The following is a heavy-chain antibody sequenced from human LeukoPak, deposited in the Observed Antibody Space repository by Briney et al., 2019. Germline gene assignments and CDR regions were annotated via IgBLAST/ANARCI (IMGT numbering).Heavy chain of an antibody. D-gene: IGHD6-13*01. CDR1: GYTLTNNW. CDR2: IYPGYSDA. CDR3: VRFALTSSLDH. J-gene: IGHJ5*02. V-gene: IGHV5-51*01. Sequence: GESLKISCKISGYTLTNNWIGWVRHLPGKGLEWMGLIYPGYSDAKYSPSFLGQVTFSVDASISTAYLQLTGLRASDTAIYYCVRFALTSSLDHWGQGTLVTVSS.